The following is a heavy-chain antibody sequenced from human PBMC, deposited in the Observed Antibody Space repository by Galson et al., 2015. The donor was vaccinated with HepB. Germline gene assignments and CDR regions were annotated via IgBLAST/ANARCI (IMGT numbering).Heavy chain of an antibody. J-gene: IGHJ6*02. CDR1: GFTFSSYE. Sequence: SLRLSCAASGFTFSSYEMNWVRQAPGKGLEWVSYISSSGSTIYYADSVKGRFTISRDNAKNSLYLQMNSLRAEDTAVYYCASQGAYYYYGMDVWGQGTTVTVSS. CDR3: ASQGAYYYYGMDV. V-gene: IGHV3-48*03. CDR2: ISSSGSTI.